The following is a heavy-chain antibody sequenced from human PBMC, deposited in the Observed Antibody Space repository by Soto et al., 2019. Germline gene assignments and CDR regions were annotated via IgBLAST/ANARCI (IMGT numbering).Heavy chain of an antibody. J-gene: IGHJ4*02. CDR2: IFRAGMT. D-gene: IGHD3-22*01. CDR3: VRLVYDRRLNYLFFDY. CDR1: GVSISSGNW. Sequence: QVQLQESGPGLVNPSGTVSLTCDVSGVSISSGNWWSWVRQPPGKGLEWIGEIFRAGMTTYYPSLRGRATISVATSKNRFSLRVTSATAADTAIYYCVRLVYDRRLNYLFFDYWGRGALVTVSS. V-gene: IGHV4-4*02.